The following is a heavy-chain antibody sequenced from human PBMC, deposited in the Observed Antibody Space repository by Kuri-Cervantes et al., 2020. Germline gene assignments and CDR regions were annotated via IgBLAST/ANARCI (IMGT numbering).Heavy chain of an antibody. V-gene: IGHV3-48*01. CDR3: ASALDQDSYYMDV. CDR2: ISSSSSTI. CDR1: GFIFKNCC. Sequence: GESLKISCAASGFIFKNCCMNWVRQAPGKGLEWVSYISSSSSTIYYADSVKGRFTISRDNAKNSLYLQMNSLRAEDTAVYYCASALDQDSYYMDVWGKGTTVTVSS. D-gene: IGHD1-1*01. J-gene: IGHJ6*03.